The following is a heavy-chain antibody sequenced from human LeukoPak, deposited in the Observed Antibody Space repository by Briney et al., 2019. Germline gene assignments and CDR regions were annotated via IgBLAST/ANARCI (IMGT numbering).Heavy chain of an antibody. V-gene: IGHV4-59*01. CDR1: GGSISSYY. Sequence: SQTLSLTCTVSGGSISSYYWSWIRQPPGKGLEWIGYIYNTGSTNYSPSLKSRVTISIDTSKNQFSLKLSSVTAADTAVYYCARSRDYYGGYFDYWGQGTLVTVSS. D-gene: IGHD3-22*01. J-gene: IGHJ4*02. CDR3: ARSRDYYGGYFDY. CDR2: IYNTGST.